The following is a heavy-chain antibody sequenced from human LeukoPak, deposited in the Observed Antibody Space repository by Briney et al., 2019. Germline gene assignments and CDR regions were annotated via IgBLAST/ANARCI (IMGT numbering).Heavy chain of an antibody. CDR3: ARNLDGYSN. Sequence: ASVKDSCKASGYTFITSAMHSVRQAPGQRLEWMGWINAGSGDTKYPQRFQGRVTITSDTSTAYMELSSLTSEDTAVYYCARNLDGYSNWGQGTLVTVSS. V-gene: IGHV1-3*01. CDR1: GYTFITSA. J-gene: IGHJ4*02. CDR2: INAGSGDT. D-gene: IGHD5-24*01.